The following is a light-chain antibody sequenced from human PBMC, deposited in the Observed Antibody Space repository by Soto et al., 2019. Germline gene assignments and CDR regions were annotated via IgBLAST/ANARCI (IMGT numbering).Light chain of an antibody. CDR3: SSYTSSSTQV. V-gene: IGLV2-14*01. CDR1: SSYVGGYNY. Sequence: QSVLNQPASVSGSPGQSITISCTGTSSYVGGYNYVSWYQQHPGKAPKLMIYDVSNRPSGVSNRFSGSKSGNTASLTISGLQAEDEADYYCSSYTSSSTQVFGTGTKVTDL. CDR2: DVS. J-gene: IGLJ1*01.